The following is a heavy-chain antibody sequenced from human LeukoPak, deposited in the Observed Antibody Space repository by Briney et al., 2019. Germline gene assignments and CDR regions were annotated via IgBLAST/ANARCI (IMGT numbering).Heavy chain of an antibody. CDR2: IYRTGGT. CDR3: ARSDSFGYILDY. D-gene: IGHD5-18*01. Sequence: PSETLSLTCAVSGGFISSGGYSWSWVRQSPGKGLEWIGYIYRTGGTFYNPSLESRVTTSVDNSNNQFSLKLNSVTAADTAVYYCARSDSFGYILDYWGQGTLVTVSS. CDR1: GGFISSGGYS. J-gene: IGHJ4*02. V-gene: IGHV4-30-2*06.